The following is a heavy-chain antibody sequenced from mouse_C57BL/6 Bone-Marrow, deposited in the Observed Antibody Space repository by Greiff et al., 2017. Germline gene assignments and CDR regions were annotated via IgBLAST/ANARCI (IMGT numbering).Heavy chain of an antibody. J-gene: IGHJ1*03. D-gene: IGHD1-1*01. Sequence: EVKLVESEGGLVQPGSSMKLSCTASGFTFSDYYMAWVRQVPEKGLEWVANINYDGSSTYYLDSLKSRFIISRDNAKNILYLQMSSLKSEDTATYYCARDRVLRYWYFDVWGTGTTVTVSS. CDR2: INYDGSST. CDR1: GFTFSDYY. V-gene: IGHV5-16*01. CDR3: ARDRVLRYWYFDV.